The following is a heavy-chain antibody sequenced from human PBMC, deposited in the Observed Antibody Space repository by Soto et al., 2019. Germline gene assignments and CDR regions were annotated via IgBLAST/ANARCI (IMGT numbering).Heavy chain of an antibody. CDR1: RYTFTAYY. CDR3: ARNFWSETNWFDP. D-gene: IGHD3-3*01. J-gene: IGHJ5*02. CDR2: INPNSGAT. V-gene: IGHV1-2*02. Sequence: ASVKVSCKASRYTFTAYYIHWVRQAPGQGLEWMGWINPNSGATNYAQKFKDRVTMTRDTSISTAYMDLSRLKYDDTAVYYCARNFWSETNWFDPWGQGTLVTVSS.